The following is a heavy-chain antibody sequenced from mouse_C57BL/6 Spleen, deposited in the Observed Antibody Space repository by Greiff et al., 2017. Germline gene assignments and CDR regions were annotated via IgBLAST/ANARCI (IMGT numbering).Heavy chain of an antibody. J-gene: IGHJ2*01. V-gene: IGHV1-22*01. CDR2: INPNNGGT. D-gene: IGHD1-1*01. Sequence: EVQLQQSGPELVKPGASVKMSCKASGYTFTDYNMHWVKQSHGKSLEWIGYINPNNGGTSSNQKFKGKATLTVNKSSSTAYMELRSLTSEDSAVYYCAKSYYYGSSDYWGQGTTLTVSS. CDR3: AKSYYYGSSDY. CDR1: GYTFTDYN.